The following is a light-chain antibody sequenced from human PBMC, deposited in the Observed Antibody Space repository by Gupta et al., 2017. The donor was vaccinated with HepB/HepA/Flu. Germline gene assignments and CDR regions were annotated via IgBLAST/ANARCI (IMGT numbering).Light chain of an antibody. CDR1: NSNIGINY. CDR3: AAWDDSLSDYV. CDR2: KNY. Sequence: QSVLTQPPSASGTPGQRVTISCSGSNSNIGINYVYWYHQLSGTAPKLLSFKNYERPSGVPDRFSASKSGTSASLAISGLRSEDEGDYYCAAWDDSLSDYVCGTGTKVTVL. V-gene: IGLV1-47*01. J-gene: IGLJ1*01.